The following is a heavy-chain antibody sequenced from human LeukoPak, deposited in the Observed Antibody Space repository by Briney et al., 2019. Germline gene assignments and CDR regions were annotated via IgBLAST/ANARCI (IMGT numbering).Heavy chain of an antibody. V-gene: IGHV3-15*01. Sequence: GGSLRLSRAASGFTFSNVWMSWVRQVPGKGLEWVGRIISISGGGTSDYPAPVKGRFTISRDDSKNTVYLQMNSLKTEDTAVYYCTTHRGEWVLDSWGQGTLVTVSS. CDR3: TTHRGEWVLDS. CDR2: IISISGGGTS. D-gene: IGHD3-16*01. J-gene: IGHJ4*02. CDR1: GFTFSNVW.